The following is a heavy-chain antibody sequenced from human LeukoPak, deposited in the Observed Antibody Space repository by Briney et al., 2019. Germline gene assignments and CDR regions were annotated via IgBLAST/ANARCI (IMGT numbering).Heavy chain of an antibody. D-gene: IGHD2-2*01. V-gene: IGHV1-8*01. CDR1: GYTFTSYD. J-gene: IGHJ4*02. CDR2: MNPNSGNT. CDR3: ARGARYCSSTSCYGGEDY. Sequence: ASVKVSCKASGYTFTSYDINWVRQATGQGLEWMGWMNPNSGNTGYAQKFQGRDTMTRNTSISTAYMELSSLRSEDMAVYYCARGARYCSSTSCYGGEDYWGQGTLVTVSS.